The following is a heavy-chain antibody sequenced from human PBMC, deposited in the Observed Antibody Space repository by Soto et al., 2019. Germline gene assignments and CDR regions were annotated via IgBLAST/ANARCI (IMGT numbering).Heavy chain of an antibody. CDR2: IFSDGNTK. CDR3: TNWRGRLNFDY. Sequence: GGSLRLSCAASGFRFSDYGMHWVRQAPGKGLEWVAAIFSDGNTKQYADSVKGRFSVSRDNSENTLYLQMTSLRVDDTAVYYCTNWRGRLNFDYWGQGTLVTVS. V-gene: IGHV3-33*06. CDR1: GFRFSDYG. J-gene: IGHJ4*02. D-gene: IGHD3-10*01.